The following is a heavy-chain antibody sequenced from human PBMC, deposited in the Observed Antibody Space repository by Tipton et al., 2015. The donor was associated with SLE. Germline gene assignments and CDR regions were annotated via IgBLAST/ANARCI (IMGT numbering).Heavy chain of an antibody. V-gene: IGHV4-31*03. CDR2: IYYSGST. CDR1: GGSISSGGYY. Sequence: GLVKPSETLSLTCTVSGGSISSGGYYWSWIRQHPGKGLEWIGYIYYSGSTYYNPSLKSRVTISVDTSKNQFSLKLSSVTAADTAVYYCARGLVDVDTAMVKNGMDVWGQGTTVTVSS. J-gene: IGHJ6*02. CDR3: ARGLVDVDTAMVKNGMDV. D-gene: IGHD5-18*01.